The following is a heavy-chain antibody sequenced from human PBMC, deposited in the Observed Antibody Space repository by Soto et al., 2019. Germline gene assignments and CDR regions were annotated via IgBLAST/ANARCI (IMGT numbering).Heavy chain of an antibody. J-gene: IGHJ5*02. D-gene: IGHD1-1*01. V-gene: IGHV4-34*01. CDR2: INHSGSL. CDR3: ATTIWSHPDFDP. Sequence: QVRLQQWGTGLLKSSETLSLTCAVYGGSFSGYYWSWLRQPPGKGLEWIGEINHSGSLNYNPSLKSRVTISVDTSKTQLSLKMTSVTAADTAVYYCATTIWSHPDFDPWGQGTLVTVSS. CDR1: GGSFSGYY.